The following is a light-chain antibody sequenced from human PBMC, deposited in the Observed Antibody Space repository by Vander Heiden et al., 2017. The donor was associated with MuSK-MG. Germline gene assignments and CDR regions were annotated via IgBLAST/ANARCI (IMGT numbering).Light chain of an antibody. CDR2: GAS. CDR3: QKYNSAPPEA. V-gene: IGKV1-27*01. CDR1: QGISNY. J-gene: IGKJ1*01. Sequence: DIQMTQSPSSLSASVGDRVTITCRASQGISNYLAWYQQKPGKVPRLLIYGASTLQSGVPSRFSGSGSGTDFTLTISGLQPEDVATYFCQKYNSAPPEAFGQGTKVEIK.